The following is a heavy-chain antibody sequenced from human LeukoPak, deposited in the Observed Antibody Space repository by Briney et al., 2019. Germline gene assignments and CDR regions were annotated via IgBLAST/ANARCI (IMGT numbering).Heavy chain of an antibody. Sequence: SETLSLTCTVSGGSISSDSFYWGWIRQPPGKGLEWIATIYYTGSTYYFPSPKSRVTISADMSKNEFYLRLRSVSAADTAVYYCARLCSGGDCYFDYWGQGTLVTVSS. D-gene: IGHD2-21*02. V-gene: IGHV4-39*01. CDR2: IYYTGST. CDR1: GGSISSDSFY. CDR3: ARLCSGGDCYFDY. J-gene: IGHJ4*02.